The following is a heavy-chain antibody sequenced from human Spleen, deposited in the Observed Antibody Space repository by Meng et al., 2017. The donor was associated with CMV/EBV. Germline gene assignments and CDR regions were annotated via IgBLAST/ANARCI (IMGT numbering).Heavy chain of an antibody. V-gene: IGHV4-34*01. Sequence: VYGGSFSGYYWSWIRQPPGKGLEWIGEINHSGSTNYNPSLKSRVTISVDTSKNQFSLKLSSVTAADTAVYYCARRPSGWSSSWSLDYWGQGTLVTVSS. CDR3: ARRPSGWSSSWSLDY. D-gene: IGHD6-13*01. J-gene: IGHJ4*02. CDR1: GGSFSGYY. CDR2: INHSGST.